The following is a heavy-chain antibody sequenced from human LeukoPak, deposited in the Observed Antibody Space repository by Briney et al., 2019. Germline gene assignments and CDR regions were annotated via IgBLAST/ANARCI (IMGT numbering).Heavy chain of an antibody. CDR3: ARDLLGSSWYGGDY. J-gene: IGHJ4*02. D-gene: IGHD6-13*01. V-gene: IGHV1-2*02. CDR2: INPNSGGT. Sequence: ASVKVSCKASGYTFTGYYMHWVRQAPGQGLEWMGWINPNSGGTNYAQKFQGRVTMTRDTSISTAYMELSRLRSDDTAVYYCARDLLGSSWYGGDYWGQGTLVTVSS. CDR1: GYTFTGYY.